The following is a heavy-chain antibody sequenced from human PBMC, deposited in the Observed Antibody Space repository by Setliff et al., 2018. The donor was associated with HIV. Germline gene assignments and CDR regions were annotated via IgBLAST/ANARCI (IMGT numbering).Heavy chain of an antibody. V-gene: IGHV4-61*09. CDR1: GGSISSGSHY. CDR2: IFHTGSA. Sequence: SETLSLTCTVSGGSISSGSHYWSWIRQPAGKGLEWIGHIFHTGSATYNPSLRSRLTMSIDTSSGQFSLRLTSVTAADAAVYYCARQVSIPGVAVTPLDYWGQGSLVTVSS. J-gene: IGHJ4*02. D-gene: IGHD3-3*01. CDR3: ARQVSIPGVAVTPLDY.